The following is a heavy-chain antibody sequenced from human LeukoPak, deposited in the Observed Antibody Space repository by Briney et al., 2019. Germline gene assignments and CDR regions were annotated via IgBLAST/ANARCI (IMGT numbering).Heavy chain of an antibody. CDR2: IKRDGSDN. Sequence: GGSLRLSCAASGFTFSNYWMSWVRQAPGKGLEWVANIKRDGSDNYYVGSVEGRFTISRDNAKNSLYLQINSLRGEDTAVYYCVRDTHYGFDIWGQGTMVTVS. V-gene: IGHV3-7*01. J-gene: IGHJ3*02. CDR1: GFTFSNYW. CDR3: VRDTHYGFDI.